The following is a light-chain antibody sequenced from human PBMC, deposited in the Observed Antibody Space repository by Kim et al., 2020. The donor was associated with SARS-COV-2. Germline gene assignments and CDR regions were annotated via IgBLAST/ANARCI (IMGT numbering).Light chain of an antibody. CDR2: DAS. CDR1: QSVSSY. J-gene: IGKJ5*01. Sequence: SLSPGERATLSCRASQSVSSYLAWYQQTPGQAPRLLIYDASNRATGIPARFSGSGSGTDFTLTISSLEPEDFAVYYCQQRSNWLTFGQGTRLEIK. CDR3: QQRSNWLT. V-gene: IGKV3-11*01.